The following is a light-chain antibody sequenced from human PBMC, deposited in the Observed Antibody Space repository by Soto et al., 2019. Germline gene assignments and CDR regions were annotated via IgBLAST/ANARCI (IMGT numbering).Light chain of an antibody. V-gene: IGLV1-40*01. CDR3: QSYDTSLSGVI. CDR1: SSNIGAGYD. CDR2: ADN. Sequence: QSVLPQTPSVSGAPGQKITMYCTGSSSNIGAGYDVHWYQQVPGAAPRLFIYADNNRPSGVPDRFSASKSGTSASLAITGLQGDDEANYYCQSYDTSLSGVIFGAGTKLTVL. J-gene: IGLJ2*01.